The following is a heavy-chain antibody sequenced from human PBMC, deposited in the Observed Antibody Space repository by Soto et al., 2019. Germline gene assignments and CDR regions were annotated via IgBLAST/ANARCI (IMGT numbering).Heavy chain of an antibody. J-gene: IGHJ6*02. D-gene: IGHD6-19*01. CDR1: GFTFSSYS. CDR2: ISSSSSTI. CDR3: ARDTAYSRAWSPIYGMDV. Sequence: GGSLRLSCAASGFTFSSYSMNWVRQAPGKGLEWVSYISSSSSTIYYADSVKGRFTISRDNAKNSLYLQMNSLRDEDTAVYYCARDTAYSRAWSPIYGMDVWGQGTTVTVSS. V-gene: IGHV3-48*02.